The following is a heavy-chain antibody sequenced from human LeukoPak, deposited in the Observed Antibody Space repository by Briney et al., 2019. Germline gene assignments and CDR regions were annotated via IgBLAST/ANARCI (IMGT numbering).Heavy chain of an antibody. CDR3: ASWGWWDAFDI. CDR1: GYTFTSYN. D-gene: IGHD2-8*02. Sequence: ASVKVSCKASGYTFTSYNMHWVRQAPGQGLEWMGRINPNSGGTNYAQKFQGRVTMTRDTTISTAYMELSRLRSDDTAVYYCASWGWWDAFDIWGQGTMVTVSS. CDR2: INPNSGGT. J-gene: IGHJ3*02. V-gene: IGHV1-2*06.